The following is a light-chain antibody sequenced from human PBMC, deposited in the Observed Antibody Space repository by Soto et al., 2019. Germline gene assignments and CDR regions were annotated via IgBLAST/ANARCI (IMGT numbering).Light chain of an antibody. CDR3: QSYDGGIRA. J-gene: IGLJ3*02. CDR1: SGSIASNF. Sequence: NFMLTQPHSVSESPGKTVTISCTRSSGSIASNFVQWYQQRPGSAPTIVIYEDNRRPSGVPDRFSGSIDSSSTSASLTISGLQTEDEADYYCQSYDGGIRAFGRGTQLTVL. CDR2: EDN. V-gene: IGLV6-57*04.